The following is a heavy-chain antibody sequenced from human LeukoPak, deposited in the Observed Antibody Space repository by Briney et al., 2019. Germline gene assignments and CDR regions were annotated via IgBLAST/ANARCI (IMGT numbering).Heavy chain of an antibody. J-gene: IGHJ4*02. Sequence: PGGSLRLSCAASGFTFSNYNMNWVRQAPGKGLEWVSSISGSSSHIYYADSVKGRFTISRDNAKNSLFLQMNSLRAEDTAVYYCARNYYASGSYLYYFDYWGQGTLVTVSS. D-gene: IGHD3-10*01. CDR2: ISGSSSHI. V-gene: IGHV3-21*01. CDR3: ARNYYASGSYLYYFDY. CDR1: GFTFSNYN.